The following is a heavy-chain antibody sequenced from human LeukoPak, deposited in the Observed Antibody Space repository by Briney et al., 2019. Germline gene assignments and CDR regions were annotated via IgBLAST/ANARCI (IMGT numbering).Heavy chain of an antibody. CDR1: GGSFSGYY. D-gene: IGHD4-23*01. CDR2: INHSGST. V-gene: IGHV4-34*01. J-gene: IGHJ3*02. Sequence: KPSETLSLTCAVYGGSFSGYYWSWIRQPPGKGLEWIGEINHSGSTNYNPSLKSRVTISVDTSKNQFSLKLSSVTAADTAVYYCARAVGLDDIWGQGTMVTASS. CDR3: ARAVGLDDI.